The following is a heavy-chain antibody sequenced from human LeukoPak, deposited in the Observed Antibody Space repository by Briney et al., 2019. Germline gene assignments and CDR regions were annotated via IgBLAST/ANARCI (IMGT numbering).Heavy chain of an antibody. CDR2: INWNGGST. CDR1: GFTFDDYG. Sequence: GGSLRLSCAASGFTFDDYGMSWVRQAPGKGLEWVSGINWNGGSTGYADSVKGRFTISRDNAKNSLYLQMNSLRAEDTAVYYCARDRKDYVWGSYRVYYYYMDVWGKGTTVTVSS. V-gene: IGHV3-20*04. J-gene: IGHJ6*03. D-gene: IGHD3-16*02. CDR3: ARDRKDYVWGSYRVYYYYMDV.